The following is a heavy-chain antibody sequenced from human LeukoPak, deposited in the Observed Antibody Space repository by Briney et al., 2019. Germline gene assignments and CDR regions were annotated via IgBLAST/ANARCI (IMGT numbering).Heavy chain of an antibody. CDR2: ISYDGSNK. Sequence: GSLRLSCSASGFTFSSYAMHWVRQAPGKGLEWVAVISYDGSNKYYADSVKGRFTISRDNSKNTLYLQMNSLRAEDTAVYYCARNYYDSSGYSAGALDYWGQGTLVTVSS. V-gene: IGHV3-30-3*01. D-gene: IGHD3-22*01. CDR1: GFTFSSYA. CDR3: ARNYYDSSGYSAGALDY. J-gene: IGHJ4*02.